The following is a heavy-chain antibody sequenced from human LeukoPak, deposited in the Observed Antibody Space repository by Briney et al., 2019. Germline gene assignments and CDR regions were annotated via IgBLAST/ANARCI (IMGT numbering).Heavy chain of an antibody. V-gene: IGHV3-30-3*01. CDR3: ARGRGCSSMSCYPDY. CDR2: ISYDGSNK. CDR1: GFTFSSYA. J-gene: IGHJ4*02. D-gene: IGHD2-2*01. Sequence: GGSLRLPCAASGFTFSSYAMHWVRQAPGKGLEWVAVISYDGSNKYYADSVKGRFTISRDNAKNSLYLQMNSLRAEDTAVYYCARGRGCSSMSCYPDYWGQGTLVTVSS.